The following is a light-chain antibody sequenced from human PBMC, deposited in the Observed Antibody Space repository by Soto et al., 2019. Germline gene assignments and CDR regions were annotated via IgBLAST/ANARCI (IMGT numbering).Light chain of an antibody. V-gene: IGLV1-44*01. CDR2: SSD. J-gene: IGLJ3*02. Sequence: QSVLTQPPSASGTPGQRVIISCSGRSSNIGDNTVNWYRQLPGTAPKLLIYSSDQRPSGVPDRFSGSKSGTSASLAISGLQSEDEADYYCQTWGTGIQVFGGGTKLTVL. CDR1: SSNIGDNT. CDR3: QTWGTGIQV.